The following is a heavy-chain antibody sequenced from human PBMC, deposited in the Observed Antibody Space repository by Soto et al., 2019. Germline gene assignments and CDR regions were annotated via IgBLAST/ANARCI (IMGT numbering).Heavy chain of an antibody. Sequence: GESLTISCKGSGYNFDSYWINWVRQTPGKGLEWMGRIDPIDSKTKYSPSLEGHITISVDKSISTTYLQWSSRKASDTAIYYCARRIAAAGGYYYYAFDVWGQGTAVTVSS. D-gene: IGHD6-13*01. J-gene: IGHJ6*02. CDR2: IDPIDSKT. CDR1: GYNFDSYW. V-gene: IGHV5-10-1*01. CDR3: ARRIAAAGGYYYYAFDV.